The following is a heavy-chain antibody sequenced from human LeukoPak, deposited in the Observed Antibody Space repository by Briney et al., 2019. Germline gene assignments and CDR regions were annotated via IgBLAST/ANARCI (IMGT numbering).Heavy chain of an antibody. J-gene: IGHJ3*02. V-gene: IGHV3-48*02. CDR1: GFSFNTYN. Sequence: GGSLRLSCAASGFSFNTYNMSWVRQAPGKGLEWVSSISPSSRLIYYADSVKGRFTISRDNAKNSLYLQMDSLRDEDTAFYYCVRGGPFDIWGQGTMVTVS. CDR2: ISPSSRLI. CDR3: VRGGPFDI.